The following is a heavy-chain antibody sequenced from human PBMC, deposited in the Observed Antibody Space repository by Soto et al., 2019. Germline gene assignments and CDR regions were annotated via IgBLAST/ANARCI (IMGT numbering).Heavy chain of an antibody. CDR2: INTYNGYT. V-gene: IGHV1-3*04. CDR1: GYSFTSYA. J-gene: IGHJ6*02. CDR3: ARDLTKGFDV. D-gene: IGHD2-8*01. Sequence: ASVKVSCKASGYSFTSYAIHWMRQAPGQRLEWMGLINTYNGYTRYPQNFQGRVTMTTDTSTGTVYMELRSLTSDDTAVYYCARDLTKGFDVWGQGTTVTVSS.